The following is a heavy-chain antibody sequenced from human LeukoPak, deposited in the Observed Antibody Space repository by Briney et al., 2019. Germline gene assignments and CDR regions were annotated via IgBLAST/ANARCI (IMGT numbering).Heavy chain of an antibody. V-gene: IGHV4-61*02. Sequence: SETLSLTCTVSGGSISSGSYYWSWIRQPAGKGLEWIGRIYTSGSTNYNPSLKSRVTISVDTSKNQFSLKLSSVTAADTAVYYCARSRGLGQTPIDYWGQGTLVTVSS. D-gene: IGHD3-10*01. CDR2: IYTSGST. J-gene: IGHJ4*02. CDR1: GGSISSGSYY. CDR3: ARSRGLGQTPIDY.